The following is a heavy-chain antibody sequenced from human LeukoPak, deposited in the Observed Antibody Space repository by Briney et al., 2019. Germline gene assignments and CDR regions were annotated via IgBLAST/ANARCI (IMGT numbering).Heavy chain of an antibody. Sequence: SVKVSCKASGGTFSSYAISWVRQAPGQGLEWMGRIIPIFGIANYAQKFQGRVTITADKSTSTAYMELSSLRFEDTAVYYCARHSNYYDSGGYYYDYWGQGTLVTVSS. CDR2: IIPIFGIA. D-gene: IGHD3-22*01. CDR1: GGTFSSYA. V-gene: IGHV1-69*04. CDR3: ARHSNYYDSGGYYYDY. J-gene: IGHJ4*02.